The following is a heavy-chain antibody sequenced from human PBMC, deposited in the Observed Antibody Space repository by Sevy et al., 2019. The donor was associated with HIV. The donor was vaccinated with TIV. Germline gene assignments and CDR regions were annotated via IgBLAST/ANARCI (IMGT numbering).Heavy chain of an antibody. D-gene: IGHD6-19*01. CDR1: GYTFTGYY. CDR2: INPNSGGT. V-gene: IGHV1-2*02. Sequence: ASVKVSCKASGYTFTGYYMHWVRQAPGQGLEWMGWINPNSGGTNYAQKFQGRVTMTRDTSISTAYMELGRLRPDDTAVYYCARERKAVAGLINWGQGTLVTVSS. J-gene: IGHJ4*02. CDR3: ARERKAVAGLIN.